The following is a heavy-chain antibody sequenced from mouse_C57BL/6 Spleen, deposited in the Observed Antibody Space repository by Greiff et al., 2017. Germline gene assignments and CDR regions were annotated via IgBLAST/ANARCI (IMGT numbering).Heavy chain of an antibody. V-gene: IGHV2-6-1*01. CDR2: IWSDGST. D-gene: IGHD1-1*01. J-gene: IGHJ4*01. CDR1: GFSLTSYG. Sequence: QVQLKESGPGLVAPSQSLSITCTVSGFSLTSYGVHWVRQPPGKGLEWLVVIWSDGSTTYNSALKSRLSISKDNSKSQVFLKMNSLQTDDTAVYYCARHGSSHYAMDYWGQGTSVTVSS. CDR3: ARHGSSHYAMDY.